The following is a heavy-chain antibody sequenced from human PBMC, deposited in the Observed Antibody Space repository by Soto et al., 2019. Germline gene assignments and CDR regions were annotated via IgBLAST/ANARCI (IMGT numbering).Heavy chain of an antibody. CDR1: GGSISSSSYY. J-gene: IGHJ5*02. D-gene: IGHD5-12*01. CDR3: ARSALRYSGYVRWFDP. CDR2: IYYSGST. V-gene: IGHV4-39*01. Sequence: PSETLSLTCTVSGGSISSSSYYWGWIRQPPGKGLERIGSIYYSGSTYYNPSLKSRVTISVDTSKNQFSLKLSSVTAADTAVYYCARSALRYSGYVRWFDPWGQGTLVTVSS.